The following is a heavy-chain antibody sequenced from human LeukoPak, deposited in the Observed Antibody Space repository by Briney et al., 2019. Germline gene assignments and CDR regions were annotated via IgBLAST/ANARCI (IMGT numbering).Heavy chain of an antibody. CDR3: ARGAGIAVAGGEDY. D-gene: IGHD6-19*01. CDR2: INPNSGGT. CDR1: GYAFTDYY. Sequence: GASVKVSCKASGYAFTDYYIHWVRQAPGQGLEWMGWINPNSGGTHYPQKFQGWVTMTRDTSISTAYMELSSLRSDDTAVYYCARGAGIAVAGGEDYWGQGTLVTVSS. J-gene: IGHJ4*02. V-gene: IGHV1-2*04.